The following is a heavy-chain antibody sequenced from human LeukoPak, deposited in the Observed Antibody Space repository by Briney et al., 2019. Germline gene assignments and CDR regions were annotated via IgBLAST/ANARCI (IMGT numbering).Heavy chain of an antibody. CDR3: ARVRGYGEYLYYFDD. D-gene: IGHD5-12*01. V-gene: IGHV2-70*11. J-gene: IGHJ4*02. Sequence: ESGPTLVNPTQTLTLTCTFSGFSLSTSGMCVSWVRQPPGKALEWLARIHWDEDKYYSTSLKTRLTISKATSKNPVVITMTNLDPVDTAPYYCARVRGYGEYLYYFDDWGQGTLVTVSS. CDR2: IHWDEDK. CDR1: GFSLSTSGMC.